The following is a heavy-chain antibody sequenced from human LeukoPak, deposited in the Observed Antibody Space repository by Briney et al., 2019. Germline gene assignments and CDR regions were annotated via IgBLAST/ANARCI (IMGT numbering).Heavy chain of an antibody. CDR2: IYSGGST. D-gene: IGHD6-19*01. CDR1: GFTVSSNY. Sequence: GXXRLSFXASGFTVSSNYMSWDRQAPGKGLEWVSVIYSGGSTYYSYSVKGRFTISRDNSKSTLYLQMNSLRAEDTAVYYCARDAYSSGWYSDYWGQGTLVTVSS. CDR3: ARDAYSSGWYSDY. J-gene: IGHJ4*02. V-gene: IGHV3-53*01.